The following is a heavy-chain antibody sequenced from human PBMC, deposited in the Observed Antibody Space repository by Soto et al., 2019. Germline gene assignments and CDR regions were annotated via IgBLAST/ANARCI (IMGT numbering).Heavy chain of an antibody. D-gene: IGHD5-18*01. CDR1: GGSFSGYY. Sequence: PSETLSLTCAVYGGSFSGYYWSWIRQPPGKGLEWIGEINHSGSTNYNPSLKSRVTISVDTSKNQFSLKLSSVTAADTAVYYCARRIQLWTYYFHYWGQGTLVTVSS. J-gene: IGHJ4*02. V-gene: IGHV4-34*01. CDR2: INHSGST. CDR3: ARRIQLWTYYFHY.